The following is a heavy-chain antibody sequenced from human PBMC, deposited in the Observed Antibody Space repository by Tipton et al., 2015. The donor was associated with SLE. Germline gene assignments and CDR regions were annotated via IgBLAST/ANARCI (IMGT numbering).Heavy chain of an antibody. D-gene: IGHD5-24*01. CDR1: GGSISSGGYY. CDR2: IYYSGST. Sequence: LRLSCTVSGGSISSGGYYWSWIRQHPGKGLEWIWYIYYSGSTYYNPSLKSRVTISVDTSKNHFSLKLSSVTAADTAVYYCARGYGDNRRWFYPTGQGTLVTVSP. CDR3: ARGYGDNRRWFYP. V-gene: IGHV4-31*02. J-gene: IGHJ5*02.